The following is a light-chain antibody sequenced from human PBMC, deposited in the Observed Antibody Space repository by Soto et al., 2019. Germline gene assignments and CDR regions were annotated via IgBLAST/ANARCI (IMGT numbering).Light chain of an antibody. CDR2: SDN. Sequence: QSVLTQPPSVSGAPXXXXTIPCTGSSSNIGSFYDVHWYQQLPGTVPKLLIYSDNNRPSGVPDRFSGSKSGTSASLAITGLQADDEADYYCQSYDNSLSHVVFGGGTKLTVL. J-gene: IGLJ2*01. CDR3: QSYDNSLSHVV. CDR1: SSNIGSFYD. V-gene: IGLV1-40*01.